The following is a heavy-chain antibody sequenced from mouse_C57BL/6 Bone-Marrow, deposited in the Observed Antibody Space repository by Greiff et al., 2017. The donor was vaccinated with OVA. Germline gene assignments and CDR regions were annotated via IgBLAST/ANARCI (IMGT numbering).Heavy chain of an antibody. D-gene: IGHD1-1*01. CDR2: ISSGGDYI. Sequence: EVHLVESGEGLVKPGGSLKLSCAASGFTFSSYAMSWVRQTPEKRLEWVAYISSGGDYIYYADTVKGRFTISRDNARNTLYLQMSSLKSEDTAMYYCTRDRGTTVVATGYFDVWGTGTTVTVSS. CDR1: GFTFSSYA. CDR3: TRDRGTTVVATGYFDV. J-gene: IGHJ1*03. V-gene: IGHV5-9-1*02.